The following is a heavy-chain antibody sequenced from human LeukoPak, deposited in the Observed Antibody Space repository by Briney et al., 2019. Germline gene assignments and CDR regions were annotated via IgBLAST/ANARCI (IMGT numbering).Heavy chain of an antibody. J-gene: IGHJ4*02. CDR2: IYYSGST. CDR1: GGSISSYY. V-gene: IGHV4-59*01. D-gene: IGHD1-26*01. CDR3: AREGSVGAPLGFDY. Sequence: SETLSLTCTVSGGSISSYYWSWIRQPPGKGLEWIGYIYYSGSTYYNPSLKSRVTISVDTSKNQFSLKLSSVTAADTAVHYCAREGSVGAPLGFDYWGQGTLVTVSS.